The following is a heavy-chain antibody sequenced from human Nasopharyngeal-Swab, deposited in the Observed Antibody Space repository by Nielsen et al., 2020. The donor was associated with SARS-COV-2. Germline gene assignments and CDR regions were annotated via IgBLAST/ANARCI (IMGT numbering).Heavy chain of an antibody. J-gene: IGHJ6*02. CDR3: ARGRGSSWAYYYYGMGV. D-gene: IGHD6-13*01. V-gene: IGHV3-13*01. Sequence: GGSLRLSCAASGFTFSSYDMHWVRQATGKGLEWVSAIGTAGDTYYPGSVKGRFTISRENAKNSLYLQMNSLRAGDTAVYCCARGRGSSWAYYYYGMGVWGQGTTVTVSS. CDR2: IGTAGDT. CDR1: GFTFSSYD.